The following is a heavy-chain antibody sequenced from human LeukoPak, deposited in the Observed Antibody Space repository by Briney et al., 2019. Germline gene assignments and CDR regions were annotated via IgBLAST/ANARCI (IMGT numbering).Heavy chain of an antibody. J-gene: IGHJ4*02. CDR2: INADVSST. D-gene: IGHD2-2*02. V-gene: IGHV3-74*01. CDR1: GVTFSTYW. Sequence: GGSLRLSCAASGVTFSTYWMHGVRQAPGKGLVWVSRINADVSSTSYADSVKGRFTISRDNAKNTLYLQMNSLRAEDTAVYYCARGKHTAAIPDYWGQGTLVTVSS. CDR3: ARGKHTAAIPDY.